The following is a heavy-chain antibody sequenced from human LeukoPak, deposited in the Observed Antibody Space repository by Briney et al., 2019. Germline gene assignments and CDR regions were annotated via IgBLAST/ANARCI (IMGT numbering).Heavy chain of an antibody. V-gene: IGHV4-30-4*07. CDR1: GGSISSGGYS. CDR3: ARLLSGYVNFDY. D-gene: IGHD5-12*01. J-gene: IGHJ4*02. Sequence: PSETLSLTCAVSGGSISSGGYSWSWIRQPPGKGLEWIGYIYYSGSTYYNPSLKSRVTISVDTSKNQFSLKLSSVTAADTAVYYCARLLSGYVNFDYWGQGTLVTVSS. CDR2: IYYSGST.